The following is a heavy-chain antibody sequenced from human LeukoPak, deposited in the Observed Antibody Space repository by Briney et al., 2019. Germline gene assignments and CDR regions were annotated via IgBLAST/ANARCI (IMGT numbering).Heavy chain of an antibody. CDR3: ASAPRIKYYYYYGMDV. CDR1: GGTFSSYA. V-gene: IGHV1-69*13. CDR2: IIPIFGTA. Sequence: SVKVSCKASGGTFSSYAISWVRQAPGQGLEWMGGIIPIFGTANYAQKFQGRVTITADESTSTAYMELSSLRSGDTAVYYCASAPRIKYYYYYGMDVWGKGTTVTVSS. J-gene: IGHJ6*04.